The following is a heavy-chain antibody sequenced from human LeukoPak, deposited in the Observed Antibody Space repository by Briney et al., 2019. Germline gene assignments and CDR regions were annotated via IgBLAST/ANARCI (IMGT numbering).Heavy chain of an antibody. D-gene: IGHD3-10*01. V-gene: IGHV1-18*01. CDR2: ISAYNGNT. CDR1: GYTFTSYG. CDR3: ARDRHYYGSGSYRGGWFDP. Sequence: ASVKVSCKASGYTFTSYGISWVRQAPGQGLEWMGWISAYNGNTNYAQKLQGRVTMTTDTSTSTAYMELRSLRSEDTAVYYCARDRHYYGSGSYRGGWFDPWGQGTLVTVSS. J-gene: IGHJ5*02.